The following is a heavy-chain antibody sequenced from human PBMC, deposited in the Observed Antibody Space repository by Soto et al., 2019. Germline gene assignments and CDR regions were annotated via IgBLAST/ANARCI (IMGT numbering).Heavy chain of an antibody. D-gene: IGHD6-13*01. Sequence: EVQLLESGGGLVQPGGSLRLSCAASGFTFSSYAMSWVRQAPGKGLEWVSDISGSGGSTYYADSVKGRFTISRDNSKNTLYLQMNSLRAEDTAVYYCAKAGALRSSWYGFDYWGQGTLVTVSS. V-gene: IGHV3-23*01. J-gene: IGHJ4*02. CDR3: AKAGALRSSWYGFDY. CDR1: GFTFSSYA. CDR2: ISGSGGST.